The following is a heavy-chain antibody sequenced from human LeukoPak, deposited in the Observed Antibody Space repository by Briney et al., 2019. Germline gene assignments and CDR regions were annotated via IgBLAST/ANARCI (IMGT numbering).Heavy chain of an antibody. V-gene: IGHV3-30*02. J-gene: IGHJ4*02. D-gene: IGHD3-10*01. CDR1: GFTFSSYG. CDR3: AKDANYYGSGSREYFDY. CDR2: IRYDGSNK. Sequence: GGSLRLSCAASGFTFSSYGMHWVRQAPGKGLEWVAFIRYDGSNKYYADSVKGRFTISRDNSKNTLYLQMNSLRAEGTAVYYCAKDANYYGSGSREYFDYWGQGTLVTVSS.